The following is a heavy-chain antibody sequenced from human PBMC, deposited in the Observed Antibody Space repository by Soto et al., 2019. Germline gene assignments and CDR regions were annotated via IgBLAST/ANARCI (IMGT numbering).Heavy chain of an antibody. CDR1: GYTFTGYY. Sequence: ASVKVSCKASGYTFTGYYMHWVRQAPGQGLEWMGWINPNSGGTNCAQKFQGWVTMTRDTSISTAYMELSRLRSDDTAVYYCARVGSRHDNSSGWYYAFDIWGQGTMVTVSS. CDR3: ARVGSRHDNSSGWYYAFDI. D-gene: IGHD6-19*01. CDR2: INPNSGGT. V-gene: IGHV1-2*04. J-gene: IGHJ3*02.